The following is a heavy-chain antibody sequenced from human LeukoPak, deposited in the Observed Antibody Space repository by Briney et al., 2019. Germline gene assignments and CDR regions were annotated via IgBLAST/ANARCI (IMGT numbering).Heavy chain of an antibody. CDR2: MNPNSGNT. CDR3: ARGPHIAAAGRWFDP. CDR1: VYTFTSYD. V-gene: IGHV1-8*01. Sequence: ASVKVSFKASVYTFTSYDINWVRQATGHGLEWMGWMNPNSGNTGYAHKFQGRVTMTRNTSISTAYMELSSLRSEDTAVYYCARGPHIAAAGRWFDPWGQGTLVTVSS. J-gene: IGHJ5*02. D-gene: IGHD6-13*01.